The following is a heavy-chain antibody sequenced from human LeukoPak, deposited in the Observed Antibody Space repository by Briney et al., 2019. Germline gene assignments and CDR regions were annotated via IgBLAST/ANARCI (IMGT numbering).Heavy chain of an antibody. J-gene: IGHJ4*02. CDR1: GGSISGYS. V-gene: IGHV4-59*01. Sequence: SETLSLTCTASGGSISGYSWSWIRQPPGQGLEWIGDFAYNGKTSYNPSLKSGVTISLDTSKNRFSLRLSPVTAADTAMYYCARASPRRAGYNGDYWGQGTLVTVSS. CDR2: FAYNGKT. D-gene: IGHD5-24*01. CDR3: ARASPRRAGYNGDY.